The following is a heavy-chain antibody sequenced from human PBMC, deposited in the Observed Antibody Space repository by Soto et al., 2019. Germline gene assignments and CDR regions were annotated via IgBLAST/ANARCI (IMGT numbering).Heavy chain of an antibody. D-gene: IGHD6-19*01. Sequence: QITLKESGPTLVKPTQTLTLTCIFSGFSLRTSGVGVGWLRQPPENPLEWLGFIYWNDDKRYSPSLKSRLTITKDTSKNQVVLTMTNMDPVDTATYYCAKSGSSGWYGWFDPWGQGTLVTVSS. J-gene: IGHJ5*02. V-gene: IGHV2-5*01. CDR3: AKSGSSGWYGWFDP. CDR2: IYWNDDK. CDR1: GFSLRTSGVG.